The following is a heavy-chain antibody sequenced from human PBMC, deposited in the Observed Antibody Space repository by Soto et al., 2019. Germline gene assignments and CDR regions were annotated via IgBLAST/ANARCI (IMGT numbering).Heavy chain of an antibody. V-gene: IGHV2-5*02. D-gene: IGHD6-19*01. CDR1: GFSLSSGGED. J-gene: IGHJ4*02. CDR2: IYWDDDK. Sequence: QITLKESGPTLVKPTQTLTLTCTFSGFSLSSGGEDVGWIRQPPGKALEWLALIYWDDDKRYRPSLKTRLTITQDPSKDQVALTMTDLDPEDTATYYCVDRKYSRAWYQTGHFAYWGEGILVTVSS. CDR3: VDRKYSRAWYQTGHFAY.